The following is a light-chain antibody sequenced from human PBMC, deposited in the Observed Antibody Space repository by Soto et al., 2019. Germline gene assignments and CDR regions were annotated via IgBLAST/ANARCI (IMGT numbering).Light chain of an antibody. CDR3: QQYGSSGT. CDR2: SAS. CDR1: QNLGTLY. V-gene: IGKV3-20*01. Sequence: EIVLTQSPGTLSLSPGERGTLSCRASQNLGTLYLAWFQQKSGQAPRLLIYSASRRATGIPDRFTGCGSGTDFTLTISRLEPEDFAVYYCQQYGSSGTFGQGTKVDIK. J-gene: IGKJ1*01.